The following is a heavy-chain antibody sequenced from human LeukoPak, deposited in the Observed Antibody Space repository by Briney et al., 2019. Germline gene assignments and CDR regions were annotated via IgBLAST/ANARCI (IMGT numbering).Heavy chain of an antibody. Sequence: GGSLRLSCAASGFTFSSYSMNWVRQAPEKGLEWVSSISSSSSYIYYADSVKGRFTISRDNAKNSLYLQMNSLRAEDTAVYYCARDGGCSGGSCYYLFDYWGQGTLVTVSS. J-gene: IGHJ4*02. CDR2: ISSSSSYI. CDR3: ARDGGCSGGSCYYLFDY. CDR1: GFTFSSYS. V-gene: IGHV3-21*01. D-gene: IGHD2-15*01.